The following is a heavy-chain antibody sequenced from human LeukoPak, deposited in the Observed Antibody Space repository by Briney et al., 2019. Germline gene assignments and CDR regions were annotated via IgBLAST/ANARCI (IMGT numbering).Heavy chain of an antibody. J-gene: IGHJ3*02. V-gene: IGHV4-59*08. CDR1: GGSISSYY. CDR3: AGFYDSSGYYLTAPAFDI. CDR2: IYYSGST. D-gene: IGHD3-22*01. Sequence: SETLSLTCTVSGGSISSYYWSWIRQPPGKGLEWIGYIYYSGSTNYNPSLKSRVTISVDTSKNQFSLKLSSVTAADTAVYYCAGFYDSSGYYLTAPAFDIWGQGTMVTVSS.